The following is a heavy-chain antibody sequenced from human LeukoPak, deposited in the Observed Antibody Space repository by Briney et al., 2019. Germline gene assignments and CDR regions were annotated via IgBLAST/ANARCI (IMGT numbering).Heavy chain of an antibody. J-gene: IGHJ4*02. CDR3: ARRPTSWYFDY. D-gene: IGHD2-2*01. CDR2: IRYHGSDK. V-gene: IGHV3-30*02. CDR1: GFTFSGSG. Sequence: GESLRLSCAASGFTFSGSGMHWVRQAPGKGLEWVAFIRYHGSDKYYADSVKGRFTISRDNSKNTLYLQMNSLRPEDTSVYFCARRPTSWYFDYWGQGTLVTVSS.